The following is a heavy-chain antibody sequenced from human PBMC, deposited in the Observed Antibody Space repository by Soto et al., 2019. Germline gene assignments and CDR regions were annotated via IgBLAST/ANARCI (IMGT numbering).Heavy chain of an antibody. CDR3: ALGSSGYFPYYYYYGMDV. D-gene: IGHD3-22*01. V-gene: IGHV4-34*01. CDR2: INHSGST. CDR1: GGSFSGYY. J-gene: IGHJ6*02. Sequence: SETLSLTCAVYGGSFSGYYWSWIRQPPGKGLEWIGEINHSGSTNYNPSLKSRVTISVDTSKNQFSLKLSSVTAADTAVYYCALGSSGYFPYYYYYGMDVWGQGTTVT.